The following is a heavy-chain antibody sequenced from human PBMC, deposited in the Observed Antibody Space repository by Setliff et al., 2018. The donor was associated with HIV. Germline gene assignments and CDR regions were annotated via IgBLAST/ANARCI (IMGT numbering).Heavy chain of an antibody. J-gene: IGHJ3*02. CDR2: INWNGGST. D-gene: IGHD6-19*01. Sequence: GGSLRLSCAASGFTFSSYSMDWVRQAPGKGLEWVSGINWNGGSTGYVDPVKGRFTISRDNAKNSLYLQMNSLRAEDMALYYCVRDKWLVPDTFDIWGQGTLVTVSS. CDR3: VRDKWLVPDTFDI. CDR1: GFTFSSYS. V-gene: IGHV3-20*04.